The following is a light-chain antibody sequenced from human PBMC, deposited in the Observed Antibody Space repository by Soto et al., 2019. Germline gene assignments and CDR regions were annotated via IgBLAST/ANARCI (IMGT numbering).Light chain of an antibody. V-gene: IGKV3-20*01. CDR3: QQYGGSPWT. Sequence: EIVLTQSPGTLSLSPGERATLSCRASQSVSSSYLAWYQQKPGQAPRLLIYGASSRATGIPDRFSGSGSGTEFTLTISRLEPEDFAVYDCQQYGGSPWTFGQGTKVEIK. CDR1: QSVSSSY. CDR2: GAS. J-gene: IGKJ1*01.